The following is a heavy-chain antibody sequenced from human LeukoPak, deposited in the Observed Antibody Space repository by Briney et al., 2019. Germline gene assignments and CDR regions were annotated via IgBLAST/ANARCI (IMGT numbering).Heavy chain of an antibody. J-gene: IGHJ4*02. CDR1: GCTFSSYG. CDR2: IRYYGTNK. CDR3: AKSLNVGGSGTYFFDY. D-gene: IGHD3-10*01. Sequence: GGSLRLSCAASGCTFSSYGMHWVRQAPGKGLEWVAYIRYYGTNKYYGDSVKGRFTISRDNSNNTLYLQMNSLRAEDTAVYYCAKSLNVGGSGTYFFDYWGQGTLVTVSS. V-gene: IGHV3-30*02.